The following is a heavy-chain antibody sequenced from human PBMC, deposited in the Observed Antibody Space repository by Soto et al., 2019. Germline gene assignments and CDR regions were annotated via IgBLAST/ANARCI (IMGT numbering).Heavy chain of an antibody. CDR3: ARGPTTGPDYYYYYYMDV. J-gene: IGHJ6*03. V-gene: IGHV4-34*01. D-gene: IGHD4-17*01. CDR1: GGSFSGYY. Sequence: SETLSLTCAVYGGSFSGYYWSWIRQPPGKGLEWIGEINHSGSTNYNPSLKSRVTISVDTSKNQFSLKLSSVTAADTAVYYCARGPTTGPDYYYYYYMDVWGKGTTITVSS. CDR2: INHSGST.